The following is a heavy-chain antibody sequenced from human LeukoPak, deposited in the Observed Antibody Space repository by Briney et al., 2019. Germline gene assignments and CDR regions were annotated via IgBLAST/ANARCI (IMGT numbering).Heavy chain of an antibody. J-gene: IGHJ5*02. D-gene: IGHD5-12*01. CDR1: GGSSSSYY. V-gene: IGHV4-59*01. Sequence: SETLSLTCTVSGGSSSSYYWSWIRQPPGKGLEWIGYIYYSGSTNYNPSLKSRVTISVDTSKNQFSLKLSSVTAADTAVYYCARDAVARRFDPWGQGTLVTVSS. CDR2: IYYSGST. CDR3: ARDAVARRFDP.